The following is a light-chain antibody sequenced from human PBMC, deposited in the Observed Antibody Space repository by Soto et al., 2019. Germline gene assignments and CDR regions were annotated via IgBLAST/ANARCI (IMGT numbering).Light chain of an antibody. CDR1: QSISSH. CDR3: QPRTTWPIT. V-gene: IGKV3-11*01. Sequence: EIVLTQSPATLSLSPGERATLSCRASQSISSHLAWYQQKPGQAPRLLMYDASNRATGIPARFSGSGSGTDFTLTISSLEPEDFAVYYGQPRTTWPITVGGGTMVEIK. CDR2: DAS. J-gene: IGKJ4*01.